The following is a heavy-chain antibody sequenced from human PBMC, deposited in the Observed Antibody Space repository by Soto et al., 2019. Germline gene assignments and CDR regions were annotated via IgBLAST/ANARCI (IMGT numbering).Heavy chain of an antibody. V-gene: IGHV3-21*06. D-gene: IGHD3-3*01. CDR3: AREKGLQVEFWSDIPKGGSDY. J-gene: IGHJ4*02. CDR1: GFSFRSYT. CDR2: ITGSSSYE. Sequence: EVQLVESGGGLVKPGGSLRLSCAASGFSFRSYTLHWFRQAPGGGLEWVSSITGSSSYEFYADSVKGRFTISRDNDDNLLFLQMNNLRAEDTALYFCAREKGLQVEFWSDIPKGGSDYWGQGTLVSVSS.